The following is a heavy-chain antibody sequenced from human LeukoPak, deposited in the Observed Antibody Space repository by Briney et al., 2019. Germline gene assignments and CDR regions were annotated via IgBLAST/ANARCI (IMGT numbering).Heavy chain of an antibody. V-gene: IGHV3-48*03. CDR2: ISGSGRTT. Sequence: PGGSLRLSCAVSGLTFTNFKMNWVRQAPGKGLEWVSYISGSGRTTFYADSVKGRFTISRDNAKNSLYLQMSSLRVEDTAVYYCARDRTVTTPDAFDIWGQGTMVTVSS. CDR1: GLTFTNFK. J-gene: IGHJ3*02. CDR3: ARDRTVTTPDAFDI. D-gene: IGHD4-17*01.